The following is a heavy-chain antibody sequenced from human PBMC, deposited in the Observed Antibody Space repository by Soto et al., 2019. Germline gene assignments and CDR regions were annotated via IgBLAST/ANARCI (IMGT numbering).Heavy chain of an antibody. Sequence: GESLKISCKGSGYSFTSYWISWVRQMPGKGLEWMGRIDPSDSYTNYSPSFQGHVTISADKSISTAYLQWSSLKASDTAMYYCARLGIVGIGGRDGYNYYYYGMDVWGQGTTVTVSS. J-gene: IGHJ6*02. CDR1: GYSFTSYW. V-gene: IGHV5-10-1*01. CDR2: IDPSDSYT. D-gene: IGHD3-16*01. CDR3: ARLGIVGIGGRDGYNYYYYGMDV.